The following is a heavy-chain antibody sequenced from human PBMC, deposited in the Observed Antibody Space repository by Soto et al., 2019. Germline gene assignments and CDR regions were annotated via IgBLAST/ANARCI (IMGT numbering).Heavy chain of an antibody. Sequence: ESGGVLVQPGGSLRVSCAASGFTFSTSWMNWVRQAPGKGLEWVANINGDGSEEYYVDSVRGRVTISRDNVKHSLFLQMHSLRAEDTAVYYCAAGFPPDYWGQGTLVTVSS. V-gene: IGHV3-7*01. J-gene: IGHJ4*02. CDR2: INGDGSEE. CDR3: AAGFPPDY. D-gene: IGHD3-10*01. CDR1: GFTFSTSW.